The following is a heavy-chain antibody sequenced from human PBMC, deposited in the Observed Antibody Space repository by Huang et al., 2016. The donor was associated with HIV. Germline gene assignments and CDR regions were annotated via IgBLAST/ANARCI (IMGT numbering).Heavy chain of an antibody. V-gene: IGHV5-51*01. CDR2: IFPDDSDT. J-gene: IGHJ4*02. Sequence: VQLVQSGAAVKKPGESLKISCKGSGYSFSSYWIAWVRQMPGKGLEWRGIIFPDDSDTTYSPSFEGQVTISADKSIGTAYLQWSSLKASDTAMYYCARRFSSSSGYFDYWGQGSLVTVSS. CDR1: GYSFSSYW. CDR3: ARRFSSSSGYFDY. D-gene: IGHD6-6*01.